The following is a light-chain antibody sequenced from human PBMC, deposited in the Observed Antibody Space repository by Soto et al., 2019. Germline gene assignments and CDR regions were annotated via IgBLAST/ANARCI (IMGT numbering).Light chain of an antibody. Sequence: DIQMTQSPSSLSASVGDRVTITCRASQSISSYLNWYQQKPGKAPKLLIYAASSLQSGVPSRFSGSGSGTDFTLTISSLQPEDFATYYCQQSHSNPLTFGGGTQVEIK. V-gene: IGKV1-39*01. CDR2: AAS. CDR3: QQSHSNPLT. J-gene: IGKJ4*01. CDR1: QSISSY.